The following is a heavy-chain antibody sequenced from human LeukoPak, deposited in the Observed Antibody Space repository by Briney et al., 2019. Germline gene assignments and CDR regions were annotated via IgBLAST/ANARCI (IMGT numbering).Heavy chain of an antibody. CDR1: GGSFSGYY. V-gene: IGHV4-34*01. D-gene: IGHD4-17*01. CDR3: ARGPADYGDYVVWFSYFDY. CDR2: INHSGST. Sequence: SETLSLTCAVYGGSFSGYYWSWIRQPPGKGLEWIGEINHSGSTNYNPSLKSRVTISVDTSKNQFSLELSSVTAADTAVYYCARGPADYGDYVVWFSYFDYWGQGTLVTVSS. J-gene: IGHJ4*02.